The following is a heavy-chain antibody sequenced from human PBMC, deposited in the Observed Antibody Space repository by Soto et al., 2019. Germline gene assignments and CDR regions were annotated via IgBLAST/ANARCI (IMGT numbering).Heavy chain of an antibody. Sequence: LSLTCSVSGDSITTNGYYWGWIRQSPGKGLQWIGNVYWTGSTFSHPSLTSRVFISVDTSKNEFSLRLTSVTAADTAVYYCARSHYTYGLLIDYWGPGTLVTVSS. CDR2: VYWTGST. D-gene: IGHD2-8*01. J-gene: IGHJ4*02. V-gene: IGHV4-39*01. CDR1: GDSITTNGYY. CDR3: ARSHYTYGLLIDY.